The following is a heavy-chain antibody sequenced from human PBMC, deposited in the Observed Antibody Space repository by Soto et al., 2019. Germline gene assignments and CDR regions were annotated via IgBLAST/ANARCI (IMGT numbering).Heavy chain of an antibody. J-gene: IGHJ4*02. CDR1: GFTFSNYW. D-gene: IGHD2-21*02. V-gene: IGHV3-74*01. Sequence: EVQLVESGGGLVQPGGSLRLSCAASGFTFSNYWMHWVRQAPGKGLVWVSRINSDGNIKDYADSVKGRFTISRDNARNRLYLQVNSLTDEATAVYYFARLPVTAVRSIDYWGQGTLVSVSS. CDR2: INSDGNIK. CDR3: ARLPVTAVRSIDY.